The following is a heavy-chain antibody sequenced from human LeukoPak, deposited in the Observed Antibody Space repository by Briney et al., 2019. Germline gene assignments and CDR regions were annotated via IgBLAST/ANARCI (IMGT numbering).Heavy chain of an antibody. CDR2: IYYSGST. CDR3: ARLGTRTIFGGYFDY. V-gene: IGHV4-59*01. D-gene: IGHD3-3*01. CDR1: GGSISSYY. J-gene: IGHJ4*02. Sequence: SETLSLTCTVSGGSISSYYWSWIRQPPGKGLEWIGYIYYSGSTNYNPSLKSRVTISVDTSKNQFSLKLSSVTAADTAVYYCARLGTRTIFGGYFDYWGQGTLVTVSS.